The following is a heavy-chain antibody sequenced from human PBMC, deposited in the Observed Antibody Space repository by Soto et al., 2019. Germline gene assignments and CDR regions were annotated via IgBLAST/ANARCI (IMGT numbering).Heavy chain of an antibody. D-gene: IGHD5-18*01. V-gene: IGHV1-18*01. CDR1: GYTFTSYG. CDR3: ARDHGWIQLWFGFDY. Sequence: ASVKVSCKASGYTFTSYGISWVRQAPGQGLEWMGWISAYNGNTNYAQKLQGRVTMTTDTSTSTAYMELRSLRSDDTAVYYCARDHGWIQLWFGFDYWGQGTLVTVSS. CDR2: ISAYNGNT. J-gene: IGHJ4*02.